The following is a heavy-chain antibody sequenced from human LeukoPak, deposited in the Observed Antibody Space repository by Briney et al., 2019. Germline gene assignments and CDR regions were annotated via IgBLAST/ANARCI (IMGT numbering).Heavy chain of an antibody. V-gene: IGHV4-38-2*02. Sequence: PSETLSLTCTVSGYSISSGSYWGWIRQPPGKGLEWIGSIYYSGSTYYNPSLKSRVTISVDTSKNQFSLKLSSVTAADTAVYYCATSTGSSGYSGDYYYYMDVWGKGTTVTVSS. J-gene: IGHJ6*03. CDR3: ATSTGSSGYSGDYYYYMDV. CDR1: GYSISSGSY. CDR2: IYYSGST. D-gene: IGHD3-22*01.